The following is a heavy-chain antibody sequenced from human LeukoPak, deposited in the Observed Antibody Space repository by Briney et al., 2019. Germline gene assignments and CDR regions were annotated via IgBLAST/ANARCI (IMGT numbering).Heavy chain of an antibody. J-gene: IGHJ5*02. V-gene: IGHV4-59*01. Sequence: SETLSLTCTVSGGSISSYYWSWIRQPPGKGLEWIGYIYYSGSTNYNPSLKSRVTIPVDTSKNQFSLKLSSVTAADTAVYYCARVVAVAGTIDPWGQGTLVTVSS. D-gene: IGHD6-19*01. CDR3: ARVVAVAGTIDP. CDR2: IYYSGST. CDR1: GGSISSYY.